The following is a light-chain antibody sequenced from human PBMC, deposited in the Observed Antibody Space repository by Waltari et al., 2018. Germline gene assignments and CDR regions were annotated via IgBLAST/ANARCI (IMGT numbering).Light chain of an antibody. Sequence: ETVLTQSPGTLSLSPGERATLACKASDSVGIYLAWYQQKPGQAPRLRIYHASRRATGIPDRFSGSGSGTDFSLTISSLEPEDFAVYYCQKYVSLPATFGQGTKVEI. CDR1: DSVGIY. J-gene: IGKJ1*01. CDR3: QKYVSLPAT. V-gene: IGKV3-20*01. CDR2: HAS.